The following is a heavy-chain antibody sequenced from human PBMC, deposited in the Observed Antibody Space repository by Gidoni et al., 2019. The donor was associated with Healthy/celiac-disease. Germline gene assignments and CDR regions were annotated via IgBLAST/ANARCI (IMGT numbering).Heavy chain of an antibody. CDR3: ARESGYSYGYHYWYFDL. CDR2: ISSSSSYI. D-gene: IGHD5-18*01. Sequence: EVPLVESGGGLVKPGGSLRLSCAASGFTFSSYGMNWGRQAPGKGLEWVSSISSSSSYIYYADSVKGRFTISRDNAKNSLYLQMNSLRAEDTAVYYCARESGYSYGYHYWYFDLWGRGTLVTVSS. J-gene: IGHJ2*01. CDR1: GFTFSSYG. V-gene: IGHV3-21*01.